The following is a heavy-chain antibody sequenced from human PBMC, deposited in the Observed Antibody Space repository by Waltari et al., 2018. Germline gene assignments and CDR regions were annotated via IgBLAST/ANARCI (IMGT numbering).Heavy chain of an antibody. J-gene: IGHJ4*02. Sequence: QVQLQESGPGLVKPSQTLSLTCTVSGGSISSGDYYGSWIRQPPGKGLEWIGYIYYSGSTYDNPSLKSRVTISVDTSKNQFSLKLSSVTAADTAVYYCARGGYYDFWSGGASFDYWGQGTLVTVSS. CDR3: ARGGYYDFWSGGASFDY. CDR2: IYYSGST. D-gene: IGHD3-3*01. V-gene: IGHV4-30-4*08. CDR1: GGSISSGDYY.